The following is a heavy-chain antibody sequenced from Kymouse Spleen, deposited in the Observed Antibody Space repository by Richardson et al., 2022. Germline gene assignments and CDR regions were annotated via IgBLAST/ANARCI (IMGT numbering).Heavy chain of an antibody. CDR2: INHSGST. CDR3: ARERAYGSGSYDYYYGMDV. CDR1: GGSFSGYY. V-gene: IGHV4-34*01. Sequence: QVQLQQWGAGLLKPSETLSLTCAVYGGSFSGYYWSWIRQPPGKGLEWIGEINHSGSTNYNPSLKSRVTISVDTSKNQFSLKLSSVTAADTAVYYCARERAYGSGSYDYYYGMDVWGQGTTVTVSS. J-gene: IGHJ6*02. D-gene: IGHD3-10*01.